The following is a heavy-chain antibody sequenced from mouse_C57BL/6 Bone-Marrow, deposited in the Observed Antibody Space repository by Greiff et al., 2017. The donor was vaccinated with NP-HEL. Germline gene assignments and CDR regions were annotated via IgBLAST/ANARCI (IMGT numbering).Heavy chain of an antibody. CDR1: GYTFTNYW. CDR2: IYPGGGYT. Sequence: QVQLQQSGAELVRPGTPVKMSCKASGYTFTNYWIGWAKQRPGHGLEWIGDIYPGGGYTNYNEKFKGKATLTADKSSSTAYMQFSSLTSEDSAIYYCARSYDGYLFAYWGQGTLVTVSA. J-gene: IGHJ3*01. CDR3: ARSYDGYLFAY. D-gene: IGHD2-3*01. V-gene: IGHV1-63*01.